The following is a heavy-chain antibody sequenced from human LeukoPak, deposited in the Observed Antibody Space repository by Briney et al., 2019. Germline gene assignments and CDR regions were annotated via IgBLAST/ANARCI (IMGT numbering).Heavy chain of an antibody. CDR2: ISWNGHSS. V-gene: IGHV3-43*01. CDR3: ANSDSWQQLSS. D-gene: IGHD6-13*01. CDR1: GFTFGAFT. Sequence: GGSLRLSCTTSGFTFGAFTMHWVRQVPGKGLEWVSLISWNGHSSSYADSVKGRFTISRDNSKNSLYLQMNSLRREDTAFHYCANSDSWQQLSSWGQGTLVTVSS. J-gene: IGHJ5*02.